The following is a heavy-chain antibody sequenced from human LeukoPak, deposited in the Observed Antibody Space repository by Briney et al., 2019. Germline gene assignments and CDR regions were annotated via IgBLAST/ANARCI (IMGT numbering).Heavy chain of an antibody. CDR3: ARDWNGQFYYYGSGSPPGYFDY. J-gene: IGHJ4*02. D-gene: IGHD3-10*01. CDR2: INPSGGST. V-gene: IGHV1-46*01. CDR1: GYTFTSYY. Sequence: APVKVSCKASGYTFTSYYMHWVRQAPGQGLEWMGIINPSGGSTSYAQKFQGRVTMTRDTSTSTVYMELSSLRSEDTAVYYCARDWNGQFYYYGSGSPPGYFDYWGQGTLVTVSS.